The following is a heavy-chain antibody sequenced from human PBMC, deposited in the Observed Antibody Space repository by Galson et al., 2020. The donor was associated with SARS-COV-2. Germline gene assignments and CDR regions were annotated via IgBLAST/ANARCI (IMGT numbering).Heavy chain of an antibody. D-gene: IGHD3-22*01. CDR1: GGTFSSYA. J-gene: IGHJ6*03. CDR2: IIPILGIA. V-gene: IGHV1-69*10. Sequence: SVKVSCKASGGTFSSYAISWVRQAPGQGLEWMGGIIPILGIANYAQKFQGRVTITADKSTSTAYMELSSLRSEDTAVYYCARYDSSGYYSHYYYMDVWGKGTTVTVSS. CDR3: ARYDSSGYYSHYYYMDV.